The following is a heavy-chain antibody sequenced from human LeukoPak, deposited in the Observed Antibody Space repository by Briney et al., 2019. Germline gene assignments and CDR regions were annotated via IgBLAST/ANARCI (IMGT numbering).Heavy chain of an antibody. V-gene: IGHV3-9*01. D-gene: IGHD1-26*01. J-gene: IGHJ3*02. Sequence: GGSLRLSCVASGFTFDDYAMHWVRQAPGKGLEWVSGICWNGGSIDYADSVKGRFTVSRDNAKNSLYLQMNSLRAEDTALYYCAKDIKVGATPEDFDIWGQGTMVTVSS. CDR3: AKDIKVGATPEDFDI. CDR1: GFTFDDYA. CDR2: ICWNGGSI.